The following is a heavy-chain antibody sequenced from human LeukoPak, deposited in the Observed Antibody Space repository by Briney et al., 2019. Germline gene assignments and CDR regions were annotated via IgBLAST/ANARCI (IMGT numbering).Heavy chain of an antibody. CDR2: INPSGGST. V-gene: IGHV1-46*01. J-gene: IGHJ4*02. D-gene: IGHD5-12*01. CDR3: ARDLRGYSGYDYYNYFDY. CDR1: GGTFSSYA. Sequence: ASVKVSCKASGGTFSSYAISWVRQAPGQGLEWMGIINPSGGSTSYAQKFQGRVTMTRDTSTSTVYMELSSLRSEDTAVYYCARDLRGYSGYDYYNYFDYWGQGTLVTVSS.